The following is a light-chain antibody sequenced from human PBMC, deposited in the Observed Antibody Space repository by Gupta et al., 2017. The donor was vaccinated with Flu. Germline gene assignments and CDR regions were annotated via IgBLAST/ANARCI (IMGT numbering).Light chain of an antibody. V-gene: IGLV1-44*01. Sequence: QPGLTHPPSVSGTPGQRITISCSGGSFNSGSNTVNWYQQFPGTAPRVLIESNIRRPSGVPDRFASSKSGTSAYRDIXGXKSEDEXDDDCAAWDDRMKGGVFGGGTKLTVL. CDR2: SNI. J-gene: IGLJ3*02. CDR1: SFNSGSNT. CDR3: AAWDDRMKGGV.